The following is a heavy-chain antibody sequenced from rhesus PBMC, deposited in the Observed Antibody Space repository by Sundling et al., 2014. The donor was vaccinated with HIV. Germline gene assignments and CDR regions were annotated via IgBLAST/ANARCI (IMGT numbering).Heavy chain of an antibody. CDR2: INPKTGGT. V-gene: IGHV1-138*01. Sequence: QVQLVQSGAEVKKPGSSVKVSCKASGYTFTDYYMQWVRQAPGQGLEWMGRINPKTGGTDYAQKFQGRVTMTRDTSTSTAYMELSSLRSEDTAVYYCATAHWDSGSYYYDYWGQGVLVTVSS. D-gene: IGHD3-16*01. CDR1: GYTFTDYY. J-gene: IGHJ4*01. CDR3: ATAHWDSGSYYYDY.